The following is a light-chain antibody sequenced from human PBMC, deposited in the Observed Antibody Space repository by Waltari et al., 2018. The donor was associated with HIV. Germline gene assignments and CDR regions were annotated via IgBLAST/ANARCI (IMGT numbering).Light chain of an antibody. Sequence: QSVLTQPPSVSGAPGQRVTISCTGSSSKIGADYDVHWYQQLPGTAPKLLIYDNNNRPSGVPDRFSGSKSGPSASLAITGLQAEDEADYYCQSYDSSLGGSVFGGGTKVTVL. CDR2: DNN. J-gene: IGLJ2*01. CDR3: QSYDSSLGGSV. CDR1: SSKIGADYD. V-gene: IGLV1-40*01.